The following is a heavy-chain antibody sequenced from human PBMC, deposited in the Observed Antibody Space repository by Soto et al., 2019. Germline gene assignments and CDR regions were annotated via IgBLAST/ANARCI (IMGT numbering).Heavy chain of an antibody. V-gene: IGHV4-59*01. CDR3: ARSVAVPGAHIDY. CDR2: VYYTGST. Sequence: SETLSLTCSVSGGSISCSYWSWIRQSPGKGLEWLGYVYYTGSTNYSPSLRSRVSISVDTSKNEFPLRLSSVTAADTAVYFCARSVAVPGAHIDYWGQGTQVTVSS. CDR1: GGSISCSY. D-gene: IGHD6-19*01. J-gene: IGHJ4*02.